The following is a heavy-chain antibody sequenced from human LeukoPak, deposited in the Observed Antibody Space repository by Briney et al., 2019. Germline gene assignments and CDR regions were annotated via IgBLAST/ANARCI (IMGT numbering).Heavy chain of an antibody. Sequence: GASVKVSCKASGYTFTGYYMHWVRQAPGQGLEWMGWINPNSGGTNYAQKFQGRVTMTRDTSISTAYMELSRLRSDDTAVYYCARDRGYGDYQPVLFDYWGQGTLVTVSS. CDR3: ARDRGYGDYQPVLFDY. CDR2: INPNSGGT. V-gene: IGHV1-2*02. D-gene: IGHD4-17*01. CDR1: GYTFTGYY. J-gene: IGHJ4*02.